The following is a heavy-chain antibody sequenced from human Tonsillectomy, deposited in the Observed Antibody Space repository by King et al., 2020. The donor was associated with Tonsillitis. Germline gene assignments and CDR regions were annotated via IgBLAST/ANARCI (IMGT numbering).Heavy chain of an antibody. CDR2: ISSDGSNK. D-gene: IGHD2-15*01. J-gene: IGHJ2*01. Sequence: VQLVESGGGVVQPGRSLRLSCAASGFTFSSYGMHWVRQAPGKGLEWVAVISSDGSNKYYADSVKGRFTISRDNSKNTLYLEMNSLRAEDTAVYYCAKVPCGNCYYWYFDLWGRGTLVTVSS. CDR1: GFTFSSYG. CDR3: AKVPCGNCYYWYFDL. V-gene: IGHV3-30*18.